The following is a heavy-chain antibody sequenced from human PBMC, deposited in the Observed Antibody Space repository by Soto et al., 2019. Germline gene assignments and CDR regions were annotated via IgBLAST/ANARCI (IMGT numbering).Heavy chain of an antibody. CDR3: AHGDNDYAPGS. J-gene: IGHJ4*02. D-gene: IGHD3-16*01. CDR1: GFSLSTSGVG. Sequence: QITLKESGPTLVKPTQTLTLTCTFSGFSLSTSGVGVGWIRQPPGKALEWLALIYWDDDKRYSPSLKSRLTIPKDTSKNQVVLTMTTMDPVETATYYWAHGDNDYAPGSWGQGTLVTVSS. V-gene: IGHV2-5*02. CDR2: IYWDDDK.